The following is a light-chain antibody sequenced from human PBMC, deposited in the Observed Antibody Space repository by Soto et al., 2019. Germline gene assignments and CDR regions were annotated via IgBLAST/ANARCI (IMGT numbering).Light chain of an antibody. CDR2: EVN. CDR1: SSDVGGYNY. V-gene: IGLV2-14*01. J-gene: IGLJ3*02. CDR3: SSVTSSGTQV. Sequence: QSALTQPASVSGSPGQTITISCTGSSSDVGGYNYVSWYQQHPGKAPKLMIYEVNNRPSGVSNRFSGSKSGNTASLAISGLQAEDEADYYCSSVTSSGTQVLGGGTKLTVL.